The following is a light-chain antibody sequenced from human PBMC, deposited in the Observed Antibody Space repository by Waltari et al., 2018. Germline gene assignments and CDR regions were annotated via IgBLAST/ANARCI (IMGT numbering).Light chain of an antibody. Sequence: DIVMTQSPDSLAVSLGERATINCKSSPSVLYSSNNKNCLAWYQQKPGQPPKLLIYGASTRESGVPDRFSGSGSGTDFTLTISSLQAEDVAVYYCQQYYTTPITFGQGTRLEIK. V-gene: IGKV4-1*01. J-gene: IGKJ5*01. CDR3: QQYYTTPIT. CDR1: PSVLYSSNNKNC. CDR2: GAS.